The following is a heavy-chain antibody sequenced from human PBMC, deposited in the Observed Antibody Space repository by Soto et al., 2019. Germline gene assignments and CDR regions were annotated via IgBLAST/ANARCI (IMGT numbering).Heavy chain of an antibody. CDR3: VRDSPIGSAYSGYDAIDY. J-gene: IGHJ4*02. Sequence: QVQLVQSGAEVKKPGSSVKVSCKASGGTFSTSSITWVRQPPGQGLEWMGRIIPILDTVDYAQKFQGRVTITADKSTTTAYMELSSLRSDDTAVYYSVRDSPIGSAYSGYDAIDYWGQGTLVTVSS. V-gene: IGHV1-69*08. CDR2: IIPILDTV. D-gene: IGHD5-12*01. CDR1: GGTFSTSS.